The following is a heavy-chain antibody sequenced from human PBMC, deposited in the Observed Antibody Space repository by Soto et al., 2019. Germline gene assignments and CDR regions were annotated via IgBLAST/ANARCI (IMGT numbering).Heavy chain of an antibody. D-gene: IGHD1-26*01. CDR2: ISSGSAYI. CDR3: TRDQGGSYDSWFDP. V-gene: IGHV3-21*06. CDR1: TFNSYS. J-gene: IGHJ5*02. Sequence: EVQLVESGGGLVKPGGSLRLSCTFTFNSYSLNWFRQAPGKGLEWVSSISSGSAYIKYADSVKGRFTISRDNANNLLYLQMSRLRVDDTAVYYGTRDQGGSYDSWFDPWGQGTLVTVSS.